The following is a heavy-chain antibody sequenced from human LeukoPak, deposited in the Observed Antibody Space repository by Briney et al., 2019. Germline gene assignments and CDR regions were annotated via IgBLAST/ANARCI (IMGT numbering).Heavy chain of an antibody. CDR3: ARGGFYCGGDCYVAY. CDR1: GGSFSPYY. J-gene: IGHJ4*02. D-gene: IGHD2-21*02. Sequence: PSETLSLTCAVYGGSFSPYYWSWIRHPPGKGLEWIGEINQSGSTNYNPSLKRRVTISVDTSKTQFSLRLSSVTAADTAVYYCARGGFYCGGDCYVAYWGQGTLVTVSS. V-gene: IGHV4-34*01. CDR2: INQSGST.